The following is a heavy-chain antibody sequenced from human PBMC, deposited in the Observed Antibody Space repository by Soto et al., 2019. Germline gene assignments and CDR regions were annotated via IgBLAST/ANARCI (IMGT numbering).Heavy chain of an antibody. J-gene: IGHJ4*02. D-gene: IGHD3-16*01. CDR2: INWKSDI. CDR1: GFTFDDNA. V-gene: IGHV3-9*01. CDR3: AISQDRGGRTTFIY. Sequence: GGSLRLSCAVSGFTFDDNAMHWVRQAPEKGLEWVSGINWKSDIGYADSVKGRFTISRDNAENSLYLQMNSLRAEDTALYYCAISQDRGGRTTFIYWGQGTQVTVAS.